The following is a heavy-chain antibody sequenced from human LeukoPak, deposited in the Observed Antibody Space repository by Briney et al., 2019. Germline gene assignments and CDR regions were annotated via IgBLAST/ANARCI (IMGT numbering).Heavy chain of an antibody. CDR3: ARGYSGYEFFDY. J-gene: IGHJ4*02. CDR1: GGSVSSGTYY. D-gene: IGHD5-12*01. CDR2: IYYSGST. Sequence: SETLSLTCTVSGGSVSSGTYYWSWIRQPPGKGLEWIGYIYYSGSTYYNASLKSRVTISVDTSKNHCSLKLSSVTAADTAVYFCARGYSGYEFFDYWGQGTLVTVSS. V-gene: IGHV4-61*03.